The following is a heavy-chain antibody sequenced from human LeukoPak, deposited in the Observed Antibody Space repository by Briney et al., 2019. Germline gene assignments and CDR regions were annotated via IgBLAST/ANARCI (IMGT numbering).Heavy chain of an antibody. D-gene: IGHD2-15*01. CDR1: GYTFNRYY. V-gene: IGHV1-2*04. Sequence: GASVKVSRQASGYTFNRYYMHWVRQAPGQGLEGVGGINPNSGGTNYAQKFQGWVTMTRDTSISTAYMELSRLRSDDTAVYYCATGYCSGGSCYGDAFDIWGQGTMVTVSS. J-gene: IGHJ3*02. CDR2: INPNSGGT. CDR3: ATGYCSGGSCYGDAFDI.